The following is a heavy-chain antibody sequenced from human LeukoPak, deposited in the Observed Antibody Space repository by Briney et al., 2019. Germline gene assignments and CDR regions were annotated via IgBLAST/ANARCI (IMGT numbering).Heavy chain of an antibody. CDR3: ARAKKTVAGFFDF. Sequence: SETLSLTCTVSGDSISSYYWSWIRQSPGKGLEWIGYIFYSGNTNYNPSLKSRVSMSVDTSKNQLSLKLNSVTAADTAVYYCARAKKTVAGFFDFWGQGALVPVSS. D-gene: IGHD6-19*01. J-gene: IGHJ4*02. CDR1: GDSISSYY. V-gene: IGHV4-59*01. CDR2: IFYSGNT.